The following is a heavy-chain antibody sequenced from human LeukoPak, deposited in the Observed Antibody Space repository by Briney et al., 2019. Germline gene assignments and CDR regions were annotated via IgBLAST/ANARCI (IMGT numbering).Heavy chain of an antibody. CDR1: GGTFSSYA. J-gene: IGHJ1*01. Sequence: GASVKVSCKASGGTFSSYAISWVRQAPGQGLEWMGGIIPIFGTANYAQKFQGRVTITAEESTSTAYMELSSLRSEDTAVYYCAGSTVTRLAEYFQHWGQGILVTVSS. CDR2: IIPIFGTA. D-gene: IGHD4-17*01. V-gene: IGHV1-69*13. CDR3: AGSTVTRLAEYFQH.